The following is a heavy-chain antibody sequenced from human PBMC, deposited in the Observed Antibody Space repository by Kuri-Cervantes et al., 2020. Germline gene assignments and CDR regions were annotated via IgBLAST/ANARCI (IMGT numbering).Heavy chain of an antibody. CDR1: GFTFSSYA. V-gene: IGHV4-59*08. CDR2: IYYSGSS. Sequence: GSLRLSCAASGFTFSSYAMSWVRQAPGKGLEWIGYIYYSGSSYYNPSLPSLKSRLTISVDTSKNQFSLKLSSVTAADTAVYYCARHEYSNYYDSSGLSSNFDCWGQGTLVTVSS. D-gene: IGHD3-22*01. J-gene: IGHJ4*02. CDR3: ARHEYSNYYDSSGLSSNFDC.